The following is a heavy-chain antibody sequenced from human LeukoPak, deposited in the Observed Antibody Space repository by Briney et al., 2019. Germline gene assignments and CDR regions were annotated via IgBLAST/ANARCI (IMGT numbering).Heavy chain of an antibody. CDR2: ISSSSTTI. CDR3: ARELAVPATGY. J-gene: IGHJ4*02. V-gene: IGHV3-48*01. D-gene: IGHD2-15*01. Sequence: PGGSLRLSCAASGLTFSIYSMNWVRQAPGKGLEWVSYISSSSTTIYYADSVKGRFTISRDNAKNSLYLQMNSLRAEDTAVYYCARELAVPATGYWGQGTLVTVSS. CDR1: GLTFSIYS.